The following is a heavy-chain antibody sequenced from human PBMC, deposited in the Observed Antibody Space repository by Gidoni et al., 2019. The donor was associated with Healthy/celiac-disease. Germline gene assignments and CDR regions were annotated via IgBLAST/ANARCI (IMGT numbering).Heavy chain of an antibody. D-gene: IGHD1-1*01. J-gene: IGHJ3*01. CDR1: GFTFSDSA. CDR2: IRSKHYSYAT. Sequence: EVQLVESGGGLVQPGGSLRLSCAASGFTFSDSAIHWVRQGSGKGLQWVGRIRSKHYSYATAYAASMRGRFTISRDDSQNTAYLEMNSPITEDTAVYYCTRHDDDTDGFDFWGQGTLVTVSS. V-gene: IGHV3-73*01. CDR3: TRHDDDTDGFDF.